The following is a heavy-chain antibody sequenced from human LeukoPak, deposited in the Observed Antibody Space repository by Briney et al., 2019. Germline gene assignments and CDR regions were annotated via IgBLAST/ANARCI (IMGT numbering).Heavy chain of an antibody. V-gene: IGHV7-4-1*02. Sequence: ASVKVSCKASEYTFTSYAMNWVRQAPGQGLEWMGWINTNTGNPTYAQCFTGRFVFSLDTSVSTAYLQISSLKAEDTAVYYCATRGRAAAEPEYFQHWGQGTLVTVSS. CDR2: INTNTGNP. D-gene: IGHD6-13*01. CDR1: EYTFTSYA. CDR3: ATRGRAAAEPEYFQH. J-gene: IGHJ1*01.